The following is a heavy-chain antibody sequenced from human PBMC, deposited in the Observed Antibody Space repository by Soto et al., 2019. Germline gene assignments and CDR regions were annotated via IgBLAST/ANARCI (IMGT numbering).Heavy chain of an antibody. V-gene: IGHV3-74*01. CDR3: AGDSSGYSYDAFDI. J-gene: IGHJ3*02. D-gene: IGHD3-22*01. Sequence: EVQLVESGGGLVRPGGSLRLSCAASGFTFSSYWMHWVRQAPGKGLVWVSRINSGGSTTSYADSVKGRLTISRDNAKNTLYLQMNSLRAEDTAVYYCAGDSSGYSYDAFDIWGQGTMVTVSS. CDR1: GFTFSSYW. CDR2: INSGGSTT.